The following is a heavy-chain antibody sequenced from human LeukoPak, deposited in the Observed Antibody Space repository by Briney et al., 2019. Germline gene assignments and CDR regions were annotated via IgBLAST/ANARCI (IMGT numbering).Heavy chain of an antibody. Sequence: GGSLRLSGSVSGFTFSTYVMHWVRQAPGKGLEYVSAISSNGDNTYYADSVKGRFTISRDNSKNTLYLQMSSLRADDTAVYYCVRGTGYWGQGTLVTVSS. CDR2: ISSNGDNT. CDR1: GFTFSTYV. J-gene: IGHJ4*02. CDR3: VRGTGY. V-gene: IGHV3-64D*06.